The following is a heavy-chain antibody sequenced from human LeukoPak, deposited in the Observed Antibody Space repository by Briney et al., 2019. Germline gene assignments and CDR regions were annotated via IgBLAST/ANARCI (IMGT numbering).Heavy chain of an antibody. Sequence: GGSLRLSCAASGFTFSSYSMNWVRQAPGKGLEWVSSISSSSSYIYYADSVKGRFTISRDNAKNSLYLQMNSLRAEDTAVYYCLCQTESYSYGYHYFDYWGQGTLVTVSS. J-gene: IGHJ4*02. D-gene: IGHD5-18*01. CDR2: ISSSSSYI. V-gene: IGHV3-21*01. CDR1: GFTFSSYS. CDR3: LCQTESYSYGYHYFDY.